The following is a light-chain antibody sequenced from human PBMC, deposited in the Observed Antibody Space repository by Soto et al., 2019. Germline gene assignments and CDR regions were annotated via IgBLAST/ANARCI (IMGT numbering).Light chain of an antibody. J-gene: IGLJ2*01. CDR3: ASWDAGLNGLV. Sequence: QSVLTQPLSASGTPGQRVTISCSGGTSNIGSNSVSCYQHLPGTAPKLLIFRTNQRPSGVPDRFSGSKSGTSASLAISGLQSEDEAAYYCASWDAGLNGLVFGGGTKLTVL. CDR2: RTN. CDR1: TSNIGSNS. V-gene: IGLV1-44*01.